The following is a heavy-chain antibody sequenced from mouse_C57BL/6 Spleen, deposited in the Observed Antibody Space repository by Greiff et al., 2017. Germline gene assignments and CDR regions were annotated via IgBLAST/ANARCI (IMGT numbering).Heavy chain of an antibody. CDR2: IDPSDSYT. V-gene: IGHV1-59*01. Sequence: VQLQQSGAELVRPGTSVKLSCKASGYTFTSYWMHWVKQRPGQGLEWIGVIDPSDSYTNYNQKFKGKATLTVDTSSSTAYMQLSSLTSEDSAVYYCARKGLTTVVAEGAWFAYWGQGTLVTVSA. CDR3: ARKGLTTVVAEGAWFAY. D-gene: IGHD1-1*01. J-gene: IGHJ3*01. CDR1: GYTFTSYW.